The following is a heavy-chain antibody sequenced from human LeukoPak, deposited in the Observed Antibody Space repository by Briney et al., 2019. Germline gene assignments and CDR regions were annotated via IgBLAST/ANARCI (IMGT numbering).Heavy chain of an antibody. Sequence: QTGGSLRLSCAASGFTFSSYSMNWVRQAPGKGLEWVSYISSSSSTIYYADSVKGRFTISRDNAKNSLYLQMNSLRAEDTALYYCAKDEMATITDGAFDIWGQGTMVTVSS. D-gene: IGHD5-24*01. J-gene: IGHJ3*02. CDR3: AKDEMATITDGAFDI. V-gene: IGHV3-48*04. CDR1: GFTFSSYS. CDR2: ISSSSSTI.